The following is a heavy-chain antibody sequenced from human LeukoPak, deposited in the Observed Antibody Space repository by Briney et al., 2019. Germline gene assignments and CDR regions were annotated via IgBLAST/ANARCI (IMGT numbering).Heavy chain of an antibody. CDR1: GYSFTSYW. CDR3: ARSKDHYYYGMDV. Sequence: GESLKISCKGSGYSFTSYWIGWVRQMPGKGLEWMGIIYPGDSDTRYSPSFQGQVTISADKSISTAYLQWSSLKASDTAMYYCARSKDHYYYGMDVWGQGTTVTVSS. V-gene: IGHV5-51*01. CDR2: IYPGDSDT. J-gene: IGHJ6*02.